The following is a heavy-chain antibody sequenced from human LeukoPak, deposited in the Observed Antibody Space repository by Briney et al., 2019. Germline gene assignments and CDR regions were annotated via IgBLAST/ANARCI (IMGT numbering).Heavy chain of an antibody. J-gene: IGHJ6*03. V-gene: IGHV1-18*01. CDR2: ISAYNGNT. CDR3: ARRVGATIYYYYYYYMDV. Sequence: PGASVKVSCKASGYTFTSYGISWVRQALGQGLEWMGWISAYNGNTNYAQKLQGRVTMTTDTSTSTAYMELRSLRSDDTAVYYCARRVGATIYYYYYYYMDVWGKGTTVTVSS. CDR1: GYTFTSYG. D-gene: IGHD5-12*01.